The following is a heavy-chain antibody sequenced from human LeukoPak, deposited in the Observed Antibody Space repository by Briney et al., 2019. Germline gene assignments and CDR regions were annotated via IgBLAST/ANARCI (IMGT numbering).Heavy chain of an antibody. D-gene: IGHD2/OR15-2a*01. J-gene: IGHJ6*02. V-gene: IGHV3-21*01. CDR2: ISSGSIYI. Sequence: GGSLRLSCAASAFTFSSYGMNWVRQAPGKWLEWVSSISSGSIYIYYADSVKGRFTISRDNAKNSLYLQMNSLRAEDTAVYYCARAPRNSHYYGMDVWGQGTTVTVSS. CDR1: AFTFSSYG. CDR3: ARAPRNSHYYGMDV.